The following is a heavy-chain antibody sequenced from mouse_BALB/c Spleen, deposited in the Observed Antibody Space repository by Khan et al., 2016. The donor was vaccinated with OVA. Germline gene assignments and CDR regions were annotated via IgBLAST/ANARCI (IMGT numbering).Heavy chain of an antibody. D-gene: IGHD2-1*01. V-gene: IGHV1-5*01. CDR1: GYTFTSYW. CDR3: TRNGLGNKESWDY. Sequence: VQLKQSGPVLARPGASVKMSCKASGYTFTSYWMHWVKQRPGQGLEWIGAIYPGTSDTNYNQKFKGQATLTAVTSTSTAYLELNILTNEDSAGYYCTRNGLGNKESWDYWGQGTTLTVSS. CDR2: IYPGTSDT. J-gene: IGHJ2*01.